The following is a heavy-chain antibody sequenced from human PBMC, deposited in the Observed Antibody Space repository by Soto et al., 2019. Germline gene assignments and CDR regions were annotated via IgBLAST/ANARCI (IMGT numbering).Heavy chain of an antibody. CDR3: ARDPYHVLMLNAPNRYGMDV. J-gene: IGHJ6*02. CDR1: GYTFTTYD. D-gene: IGHD2-8*01. V-gene: IGHV1-18*01. CDR2: ISTYNGNT. Sequence: ASVKVSCKASGYTFTTYDISWVRQAPGQGLEWMGRISTYNGNTNYPQSLQGRLTMTTDTSTTTAYMELRSLRSDDTAVYYCARDPYHVLMLNAPNRYGMDVLGQGTTVTVSS.